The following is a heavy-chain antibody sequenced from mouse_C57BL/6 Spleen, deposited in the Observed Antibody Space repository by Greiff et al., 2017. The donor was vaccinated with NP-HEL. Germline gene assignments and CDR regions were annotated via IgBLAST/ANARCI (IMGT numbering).Heavy chain of an antibody. CDR1: GFTFSDYG. D-gene: IGHD2-4*01. CDR3: ARPGIYYDYEGAMDY. V-gene: IGHV5-17*01. J-gene: IGHJ4*01. CDR2: ISSGSSTI. Sequence: EVNVVESGGGLVKPGGSLKLSCAASGFTFSDYGMHWVRQAPEKGLEWVAYISSGSSTIYYADTVKGRFTISRDNAKNTLFLQMTSLRSEDTAMYYCARPGIYYDYEGAMDYWGQGTSVTVSS.